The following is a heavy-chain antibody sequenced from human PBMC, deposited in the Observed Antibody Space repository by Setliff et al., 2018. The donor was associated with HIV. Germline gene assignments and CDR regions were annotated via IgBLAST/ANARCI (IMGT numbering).Heavy chain of an antibody. J-gene: IGHJ4*02. CDR2: ISRSATII. CDR1: GFTFRDYY. V-gene: IGHV3-11*01. CDR3: ARDWVRVSAHQDDY. D-gene: IGHD2-2*01. Sequence: GGSLRLSCAASGFTFRDYYMIWIRQAPGKGLEWVSYISRSATIISYADSVKGRFTISRDDATNSLYLQLNRLRAEDTAVYYCARDWVRVSAHQDDYWGQGTLVNVSS.